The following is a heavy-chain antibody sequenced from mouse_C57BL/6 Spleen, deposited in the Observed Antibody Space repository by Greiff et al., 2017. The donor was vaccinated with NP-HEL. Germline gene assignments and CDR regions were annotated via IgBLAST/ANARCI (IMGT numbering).Heavy chain of an antibody. V-gene: IGHV1-64*01. D-gene: IGHD3-2*02. CDR3: ARLDSSGYDAMDY. J-gene: IGHJ4*01. CDR1: GYTFTSYW. Sequence: VKLQQPGAELVKPGASVKLSCKASGYTFTSYWMHWVKQRPGQGLEWIGMIHPNSGSTNYNEKFKSKATLTVDKSSSTVYMQLSSLTSEDSAVYYCARLDSSGYDAMDYWGQGTSVTVSS. CDR2: IHPNSGST.